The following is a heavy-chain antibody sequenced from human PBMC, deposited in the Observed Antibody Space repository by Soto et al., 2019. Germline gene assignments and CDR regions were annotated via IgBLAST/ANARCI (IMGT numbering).Heavy chain of an antibody. J-gene: IGHJ6*02. Sequence: ASVKVSCKASGYTFTCCSLHWLQQAPGQGLERMRWITPNSGSTNYAKKFQGRVTMTRDTSISTAYMELSRLRSDDTAVYYCARDHILKKGIFGVARSRYYYYGMDVWGQGTTVTVSS. CDR2: ITPNSGST. D-gene: IGHD3-3*02. V-gene: IGHV1-2*02. CDR1: GYTFTCCS. CDR3: ARDHILKKGIFGVARSRYYYYGMDV.